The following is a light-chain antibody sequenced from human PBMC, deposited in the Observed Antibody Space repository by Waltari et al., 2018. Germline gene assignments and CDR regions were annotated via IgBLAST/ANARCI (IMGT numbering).Light chain of an antibody. CDR2: GKN. J-gene: IGLJ2*01. CDR1: ILRTYS. V-gene: IGLV3-19*01. Sequence: SSELTQDPAVSVALGQTVRITCQGDILRTYSGSRCRKKPGQAPVLVLYGKNNRPSGIPDRFSASSSGNTASLSITGAQAEDEADYYCTSRDLSGDVVFGGGTRLTVL. CDR3: TSRDLSGDVV.